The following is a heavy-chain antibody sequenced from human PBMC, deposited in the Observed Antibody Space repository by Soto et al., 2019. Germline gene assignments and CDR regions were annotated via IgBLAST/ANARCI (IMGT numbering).Heavy chain of an antibody. V-gene: IGHV4-30-4*01. CDR1: GGSISSGDYY. Sequence: QVQLQESGPGLVKPSQTLSLTCTVSGGSISSGDYYWSWIRQPPGKGLEWIGYIYYSGSTYYNPSLKSRVTISVAPSQNQFSLKLSSVTAADTAVYYCSSHYDPSGYYYDPQYWYFDLWGRGTLVTVSS. CDR3: SSHYDPSGYYYDPQYWYFDL. J-gene: IGHJ2*01. CDR2: IYYSGST. D-gene: IGHD3-22*01.